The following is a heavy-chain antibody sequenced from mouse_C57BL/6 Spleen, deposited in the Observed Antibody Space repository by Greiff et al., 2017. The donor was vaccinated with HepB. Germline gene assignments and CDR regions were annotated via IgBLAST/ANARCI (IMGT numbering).Heavy chain of an antibody. D-gene: IGHD1-1*01. CDR1: GFTFSDYG. V-gene: IGHV5-17*01. Sequence: EVKLMESGGGLVKPGGSLKLSCAASGFTFSDYGMHWVRQAPEKGLEWVAYISSGSSTIYYADTVKGRFTISRDNAKNTLFLQMTSLRSEDTAMYYCARTTTVVPFGYWGQGTTLTVSS. CDR2: ISSGSSTI. CDR3: ARTTTVVPFGY. J-gene: IGHJ2*01.